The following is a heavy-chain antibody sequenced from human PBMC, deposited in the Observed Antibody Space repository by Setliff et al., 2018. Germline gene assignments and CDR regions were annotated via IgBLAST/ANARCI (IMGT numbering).Heavy chain of an antibody. CDR3: ARDGCSSTSCYGCPCYYYYMDV. D-gene: IGHD2-2*01. Sequence: GGSLRLSCAASGFTFSTYRMHWVRQAPGKGLEWVAVILGDGVKKYHADSVKGRFTISRDNAKNSLYLQMNSLRAEDTAVYYCARDGCSSTSCYGCPCYYYYMDVWGKGTTVTVSS. V-gene: IGHV3-33*08. CDR1: GFTFSTYR. CDR2: ILGDGVKK. J-gene: IGHJ6*03.